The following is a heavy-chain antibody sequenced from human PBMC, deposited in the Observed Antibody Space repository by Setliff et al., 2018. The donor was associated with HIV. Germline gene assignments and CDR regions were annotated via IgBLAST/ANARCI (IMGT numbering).Heavy chain of an antibody. CDR3: ARLYLNTGGYWASTYRYLDL. CDR2: ISSGGNT. J-gene: IGHJ2*01. D-gene: IGHD2-8*02. V-gene: IGHV4-39*01. Sequence: PSETLSLPCSVSGGSMRNYYWGWIRQPPGKGLEWIGSISSGGNTYYNTSLKSRVTMSIDTSNNQFSLKLSSVTAADTSVYHCARLYLNTGGYWASTYRYLDLWGRGTLVTVSS. CDR1: GGSMRNYY.